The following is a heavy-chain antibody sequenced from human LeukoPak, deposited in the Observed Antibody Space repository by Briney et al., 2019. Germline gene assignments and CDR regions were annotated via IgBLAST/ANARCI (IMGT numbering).Heavy chain of an antibody. J-gene: IGHJ6*03. CDR3: AREGMGYDILTGYYYYYMDV. CDR2: IYSGGST. Sequence: GGSLRLSCAASGFTVSSNYMSWVRQAPGKGLEWVSVIYSGGSTYYADSVKGRFTISRDNSKNTLYLQMNSLRAEDTAVYYCAREGMGYDILTGYYYYYMDVWGKGTTVTISS. CDR1: GFTVSSNY. D-gene: IGHD3-9*01. V-gene: IGHV3-66*01.